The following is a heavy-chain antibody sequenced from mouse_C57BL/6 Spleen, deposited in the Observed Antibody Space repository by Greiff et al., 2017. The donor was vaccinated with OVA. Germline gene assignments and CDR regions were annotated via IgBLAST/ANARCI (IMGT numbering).Heavy chain of an antibody. J-gene: IGHJ2*01. CDR2: IYPRSGNT. CDR1: GYTFTSYG. CDR3: ARRGEGVDY. V-gene: IGHV1-81*01. Sequence: VKLQESGAELARPGASVKLSCKASGYTFTSYGISWVKQRTGQGLEWIGEIYPRSGNTYYNEKFKGKATLTADKSSSTAYMELRSLTSEDAAVYFCARRGEGVDYWGQGTTLTVSS.